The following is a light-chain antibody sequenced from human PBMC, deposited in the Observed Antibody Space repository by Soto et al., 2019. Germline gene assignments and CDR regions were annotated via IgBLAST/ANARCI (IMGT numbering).Light chain of an antibody. Sequence: DIQMTQSPSTLSASVGDRVTITCRASQSLSGLLAWYQQKPGKAPKLLIYDASSLESGVPSRFSGSGSGTVFLLTISSLQHDDFATYFCQQNSSYWTFGQGTKVEIK. CDR2: DAS. J-gene: IGKJ1*01. CDR3: QQNSSYWT. V-gene: IGKV1-5*01. CDR1: QSLSGL.